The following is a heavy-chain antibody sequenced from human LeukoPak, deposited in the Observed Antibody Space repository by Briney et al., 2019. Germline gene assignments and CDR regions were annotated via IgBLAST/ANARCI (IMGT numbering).Heavy chain of an antibody. CDR1: AGSIISDGHY. J-gene: IGHJ5*02. Sequence: SQTLSLNCTVSAGSIISDGHYWTCIRQHPEKGLELIGFIYHSGSTYHNPSLKSRVDISMDTSKNQFSLTLTSVTAADTAIYFCARALTRNWFDPWGQGTLVTVSS. V-gene: IGHV4-31*03. CDR2: IYHSGST. D-gene: IGHD3-9*01. CDR3: ARALTRNWFDP.